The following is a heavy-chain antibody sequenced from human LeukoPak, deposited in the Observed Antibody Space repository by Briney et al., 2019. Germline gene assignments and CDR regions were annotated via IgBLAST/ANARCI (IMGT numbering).Heavy chain of an antibody. J-gene: IGHJ4*02. Sequence: GESLKISCKGSGYSFPNYWIGWVRQMPGKGLEWMGIIYPVDSDTRYSPSFQGQVTISADKSISTTYLQWSSLKASDTAMYYCARLDTLFDYWGQGTLVTVSS. CDR1: GYSFPNYW. CDR3: ARLDTLFDY. D-gene: IGHD5-18*01. V-gene: IGHV5-51*01. CDR2: IYPVDSDT.